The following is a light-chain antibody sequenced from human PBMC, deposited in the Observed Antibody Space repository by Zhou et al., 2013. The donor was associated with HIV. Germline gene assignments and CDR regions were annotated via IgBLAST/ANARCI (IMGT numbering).Light chain of an antibody. CDR1: QSISLY. Sequence: DIQMTQSPSSLSASVGDRVTITCRASQSISLYLHWYQQKPGKAPKLLIYGASTLQSGVPSRFSGSGSGTDFTLTISSLQPEDVATYYCQKYNSAPLTFGPGTKVDIK. CDR3: QKYNSAPLT. J-gene: IGKJ3*01. V-gene: IGKV1-27*01. CDR2: GAS.